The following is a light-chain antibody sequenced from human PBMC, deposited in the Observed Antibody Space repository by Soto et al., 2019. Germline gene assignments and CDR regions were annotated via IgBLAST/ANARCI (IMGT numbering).Light chain of an antibody. V-gene: IGKV1-5*01. CDR2: AAS. CDR1: QTISSW. J-gene: IGKJ1*01. CDR3: QQYKSYLRT. Sequence: DIPMTQSASTLTASVGDRVTITCRASQTISSWLAWYQQKPGKAPKLLIYAASTLESGVSSRFSGRGSGTEFTLTINSPQPEDFATYYCQQYKSYLRTFGQGTKVDIK.